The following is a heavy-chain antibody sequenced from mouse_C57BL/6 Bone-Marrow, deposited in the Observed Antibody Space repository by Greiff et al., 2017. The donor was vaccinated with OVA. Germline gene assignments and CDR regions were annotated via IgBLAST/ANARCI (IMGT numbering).Heavy chain of an antibody. V-gene: IGHV1-7*01. CDR3: ARTPQGDYYGSSYDWYFDV. CDR2: INPSSGYT. D-gene: IGHD1-1*01. CDR1: GYTFTSYW. Sequence: QVHVKQSGAELAKPGASVKLSCKASGYTFTSYWMHWVKQRPGQGLEWIGYINPSSGYTKYNQKFKDKATLTADKSSSTAYMQLSSLTYEDSAVYYCARTPQGDYYGSSYDWYFDVWGTGTTVTVSS. J-gene: IGHJ1*03.